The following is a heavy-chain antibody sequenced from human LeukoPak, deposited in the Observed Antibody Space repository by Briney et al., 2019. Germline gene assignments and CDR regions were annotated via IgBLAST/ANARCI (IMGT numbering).Heavy chain of an antibody. Sequence: GASVKVSCKASGYTFTSYGISWVRQAPGQGLEWMGWISAYNGNTNYAQKPQGRVTMTTDTSTSTAYMELRSLRSDDTAVYYCARANYDFWSGYSYYYYYGMDVWGQGTTVTVSS. V-gene: IGHV1-18*01. D-gene: IGHD3-3*01. J-gene: IGHJ6*02. CDR1: GYTFTSYG. CDR3: ARANYDFWSGYSYYYYYGMDV. CDR2: ISAYNGNT.